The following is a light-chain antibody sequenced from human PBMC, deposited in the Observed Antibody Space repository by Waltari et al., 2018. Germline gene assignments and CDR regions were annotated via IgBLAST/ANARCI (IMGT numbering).Light chain of an antibody. CDR3: ISYTTISTWV. Sequence: QSALTQPASVSGSPGQSITISCTGTSSDVGGYNFVSWYQQHPDKAPKLIIYDVSELPSVVSTRFSGSKSVNTASLTISGLQAEDEADYYCISYTTISTWVFGTGTKVTVL. J-gene: IGLJ1*01. CDR2: DVS. V-gene: IGLV2-14*03. CDR1: SSDVGGYNF.